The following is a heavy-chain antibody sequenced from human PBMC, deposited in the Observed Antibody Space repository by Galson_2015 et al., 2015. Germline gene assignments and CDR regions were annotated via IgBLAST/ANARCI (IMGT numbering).Heavy chain of an antibody. V-gene: IGHV6-1*01. J-gene: IGHJ4*02. CDR3: ARGILAGTRFFDF. D-gene: IGHD6-19*01. CDR1: GDSVSNNIAA. CDR2: TFYRSKWFH. Sequence: CAISGDSVSNNIAAWNWIRQSPSRGLEWLGRTFYRSKWFHDYAVSLKSRLTFDADTPKNQFSLQLNSVTPDDTAMYYCARGILAGTRFFDFWGQGILVTVSS.